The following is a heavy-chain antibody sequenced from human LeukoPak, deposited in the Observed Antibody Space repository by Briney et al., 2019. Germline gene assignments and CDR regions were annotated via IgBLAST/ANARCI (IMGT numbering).Heavy chain of an antibody. CDR2: INTQGTYT. Sequence: GGSLRLSCVVSGITFSNYWMHWVRQDPGRGLLWVSRINTQGTYTNYADSVKGRFTISRDNAKNTLYLQMSSLRADDTAVYYCVIDLGDYNDSWGQGTLVSVSS. V-gene: IGHV3-74*01. CDR3: VIDLGDYNDS. CDR1: GITFSNYW. J-gene: IGHJ4*02. D-gene: IGHD2-15*01.